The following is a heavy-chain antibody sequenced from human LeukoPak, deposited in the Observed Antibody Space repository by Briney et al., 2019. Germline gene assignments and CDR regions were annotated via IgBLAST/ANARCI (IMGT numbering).Heavy chain of an antibody. V-gene: IGHV1-46*01. CDR2: INPSGGST. CDR3: ARGQYYYDSSQDFDY. D-gene: IGHD3-22*01. Sequence: GASVKVSCKASGYTFTGYYMHWVRPAPGQGLEWMGIINPSGGSTSYAQKFQGRVTMTRDMSTSTVYMELSSLRSEDTAVYYCARGQYYYDSSQDFDYWGQGTLVTVSS. J-gene: IGHJ4*02. CDR1: GYTFTGYY.